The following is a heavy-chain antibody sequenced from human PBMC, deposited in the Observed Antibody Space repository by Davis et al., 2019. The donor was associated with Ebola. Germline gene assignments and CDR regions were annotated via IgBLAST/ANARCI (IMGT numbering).Heavy chain of an antibody. D-gene: IGHD3-16*01. CDR3: AREGKGVSYYYYMDV. CDR1: GYTFTGYY. V-gene: IGHV1-46*01. J-gene: IGHJ6*03. CDR2: INPSGGST. Sequence: ASVKVSCKASGYTFTGYYMHWVRQAPGQGLEWMGIINPSGGSTSYAQKFQGRVIMTRDTSTSTVYMELSRLRSDDTAVYYCAREGKGVSYYYYMDVWGKGTTVTVSS.